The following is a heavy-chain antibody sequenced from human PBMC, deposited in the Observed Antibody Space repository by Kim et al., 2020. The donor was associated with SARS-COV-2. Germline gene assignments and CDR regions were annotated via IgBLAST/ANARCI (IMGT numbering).Heavy chain of an antibody. J-gene: IGHJ4*02. CDR1: GFTFINFA. Sequence: GGSLRLSCAASGFTFINFAMHWVRQAPGKGLEWVAAISYDGGSTYYADSVKGRFTISRDKSENTLYLQMNSLRAEDTAVYYCAKSMGMIDFDYYGQGTLV. V-gene: IGHV3-30*18. D-gene: IGHD3-22*01. CDR3: AKSMGMIDFDY. CDR2: ISYDGGST.